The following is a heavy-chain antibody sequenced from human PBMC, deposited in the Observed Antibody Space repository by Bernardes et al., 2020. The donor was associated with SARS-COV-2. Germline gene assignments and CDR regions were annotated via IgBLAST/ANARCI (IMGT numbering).Heavy chain of an antibody. Sequence: GGSLILSCAASGFTFSSYTMNWVRQAPGQGLEWISSISTSSSYISYSDSVRGRFTISRDNAKNSVSLQMNSLRAEDTAVYYCARVDFSNLYYFDYWGQGTPVTVSS. D-gene: IGHD4-4*01. J-gene: IGHJ4*02. CDR2: ISTSSSYI. CDR3: ARVDFSNLYYFDY. V-gene: IGHV3-21*06. CDR1: GFTFSSYT.